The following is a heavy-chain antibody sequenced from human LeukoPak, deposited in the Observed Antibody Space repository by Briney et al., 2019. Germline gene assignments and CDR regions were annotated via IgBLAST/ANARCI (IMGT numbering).Heavy chain of an antibody. CDR2: INRDGSKN. D-gene: IGHD2-21*02. J-gene: IGHJ3*01. Sequence: PGGSPRLSCAASEFTFGSSWMTWVRQAPGKGLEWVANINRDGSKNHFVDSVKGRFTISRDNAKNFLYLQMNSLRAEDTAVYFCARDSSPYCGDDCYFDAFDLWGQGTMVTVSS. CDR1: EFTFGSSW. CDR3: ARDSSPYCGDDCYFDAFDL. V-gene: IGHV3-7*03.